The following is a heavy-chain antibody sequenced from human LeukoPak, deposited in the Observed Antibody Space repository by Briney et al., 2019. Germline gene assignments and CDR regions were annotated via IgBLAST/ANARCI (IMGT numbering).Heavy chain of an antibody. CDR2: IYYSGST. D-gene: IGHD3-9*01. Sequence: SETLSLTCTVSGGSVSSGSYYWSWIRQPPGKGLEWIGYIYYSGSTNYNPSLKSRVTISVDTSKNQFSLKLSSVTAADTAVYYCASGNTLTGYGYYFDYWGQGTLVTVSS. V-gene: IGHV4-61*01. J-gene: IGHJ4*02. CDR1: GGSVSSGSYY. CDR3: ASGNTLTGYGYYFDY.